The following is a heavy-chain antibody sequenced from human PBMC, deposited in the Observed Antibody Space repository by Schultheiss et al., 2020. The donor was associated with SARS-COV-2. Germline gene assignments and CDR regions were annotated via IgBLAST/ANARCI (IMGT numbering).Heavy chain of an antibody. J-gene: IGHJ4*02. V-gene: IGHV2-5*08. D-gene: IGHD5-18*01. CDR2: IYWNDDK. CDR1: GVALSTSGMR. Sequence: SGPTLVKPTQTLTLTCTLSGVALSTSGMRVSWIRQPPGKALEWLALIYWNDDKRYSPSLKSRLTITKDTSKNQVVLTMTNMDPVDTATYYCARSGYSYGPFDYWGQGTLVTVSS. CDR3: ARSGYSYGPFDY.